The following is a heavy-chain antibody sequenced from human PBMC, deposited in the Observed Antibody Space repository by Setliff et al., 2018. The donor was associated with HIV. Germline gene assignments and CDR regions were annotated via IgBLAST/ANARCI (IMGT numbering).Heavy chain of an antibody. CDR1: GYTFSNFW. D-gene: IGHD1-26*01. V-gene: IGHV3-7*03. CDR3: ARQRPPYSGSIDFDS. Sequence: GASVKVSCKASGYTFSNFWMSWVRQAPEKGPEWVANINQDGSVKYYVDSVKGRFTISRDNAKNSVFLQMNSLRVEETAVYFCARQRPPYSGSIDFDSWGQATLVTVSS. J-gene: IGHJ4*02. CDR2: INQDGSVK.